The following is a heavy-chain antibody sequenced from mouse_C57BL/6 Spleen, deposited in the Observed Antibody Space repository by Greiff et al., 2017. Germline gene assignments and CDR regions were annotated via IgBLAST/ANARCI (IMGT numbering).Heavy chain of an antibody. Sequence: QVQLQQPGAELVMPGASVKLSCKASGYTFTSYWMHWVKQRPGQGLEWIGEIDPSDSYTNYNQKFKGKSTLTVDKSSSTAYMQLSSLTSEDSAVCYCARSLRSGYFDVWGTGTTVTVSS. CDR3: ARSLRSGYFDV. CDR2: IDPSDSYT. V-gene: IGHV1-69*01. CDR1: GYTFTSYW. J-gene: IGHJ1*03. D-gene: IGHD1-1*01.